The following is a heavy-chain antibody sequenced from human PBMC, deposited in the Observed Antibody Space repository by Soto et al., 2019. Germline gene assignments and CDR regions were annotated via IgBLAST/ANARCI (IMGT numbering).Heavy chain of an antibody. Sequence: QVQLVQSGAEVKKPGASVKVSCTASGYTFTGYYMHWVRQAPGQGLEWMGWINPNSGGTNYAQKFQGRVTMTRDTAISTAYMELSRLRAGDTAVYYCASDLAPYCTNGVCYFWRGSGGLDYWGQGALVTDSS. CDR3: ASDLAPYCTNGVCYFWRGSGGLDY. CDR1: GYTFTGYY. V-gene: IGHV1-2*02. J-gene: IGHJ4*02. D-gene: IGHD2-8*01. CDR2: INPNSGGT.